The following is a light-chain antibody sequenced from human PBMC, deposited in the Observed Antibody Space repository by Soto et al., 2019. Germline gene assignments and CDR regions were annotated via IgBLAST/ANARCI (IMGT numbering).Light chain of an antibody. V-gene: IGKV3D-11*01. CDR1: QGLNRN. Sequence: ETVMTQSPATLSVSPGETATLSCRTSQGLNRNLARYQQKLGQAPRLLIYDASNRATGIPARFSGSGSETDFTLTISSLEPEDFAVYFCQQRSSWTFGQGTKVDIK. J-gene: IGKJ1*01. CDR2: DAS. CDR3: QQRSSWT.